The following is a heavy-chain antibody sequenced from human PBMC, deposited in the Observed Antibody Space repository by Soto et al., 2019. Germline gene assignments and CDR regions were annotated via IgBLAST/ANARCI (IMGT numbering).Heavy chain of an antibody. CDR3: ARDGYSGYSDAFDI. Sequence: PSETLSLTCAVYGGSFSGYYWSWIHQPPGKGLEWIGEINHSGSTNYNPSLKSRVTISEDTSKNQFSLKLSSVTAADTAVYYCARDGYSGYSDAFDIGGQGTMVTVSS. V-gene: IGHV4-34*01. CDR1: GGSFSGYY. CDR2: INHSGST. J-gene: IGHJ3*02. D-gene: IGHD5-12*01.